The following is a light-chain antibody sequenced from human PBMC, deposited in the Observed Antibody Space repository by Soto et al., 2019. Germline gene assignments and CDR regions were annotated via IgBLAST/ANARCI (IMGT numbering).Light chain of an antibody. J-gene: IGKJ4*01. Sequence: DIVMTQSPLSLPVTPGEPASISCRSSQSLLHSNGYNYLDWYLQKPGQSPQLLIYLGSNRASGVPDRFSGSASGTDFTLSISSVEAEDVGVYYCMQTLQTPLTFGGGTKVEIK. CDR1: QSLLHSNGYNY. CDR2: LGS. V-gene: IGKV2-28*01. CDR3: MQTLQTPLT.